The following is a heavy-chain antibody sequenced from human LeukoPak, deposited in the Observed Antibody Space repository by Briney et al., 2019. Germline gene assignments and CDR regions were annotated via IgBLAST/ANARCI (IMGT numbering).Heavy chain of an antibody. Sequence: PGGSLRLSCAASGFTVSRDYMSWVRQAPGKGLEWVSFIYSDGTTFYADSVKGRFTISRDNSKNTLYLQMNSLRAEDTAVYYCARAIHGETWAQGTLVTVSS. CDR3: ARAIHGET. CDR1: GFTVSRDY. V-gene: IGHV3-66*01. CDR2: IYSDGTT. J-gene: IGHJ5*02. D-gene: IGHD3-10*01.